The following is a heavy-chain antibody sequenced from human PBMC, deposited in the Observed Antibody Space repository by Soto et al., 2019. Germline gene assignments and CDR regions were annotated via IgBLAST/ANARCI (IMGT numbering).Heavy chain of an antibody. D-gene: IGHD3-22*01. J-gene: IGHJ4*02. CDR3: AREPYYYDSSGYWDY. V-gene: IGHV3-53*01. Sequence: GGSLRLSCAASGFTVSSNYMSWVRQAPGKGLEWVSVIYSGGSTYYADSVKGRFTISRDNSKNTLYLQMNSLRAEDTAVYYCAREPYYYDSSGYWDYWGQGTLVTVSS. CDR2: IYSGGST. CDR1: GFTVSSNY.